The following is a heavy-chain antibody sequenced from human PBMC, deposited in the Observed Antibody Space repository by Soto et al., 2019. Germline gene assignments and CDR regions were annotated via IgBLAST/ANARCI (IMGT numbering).Heavy chain of an antibody. CDR2: IVVGSGNT. V-gene: IGHV1-58*02. Sequence: ASVKVSCKASGFTFTSSAMQWVRQARGQRLEWIGWIVVGSGNTNYAQKFQERVTITRDMSTSTAYMELSSLRSEDTAVYYCAAGGIITMVRGVIDYWGQGTLVTVSS. CDR3: AAGGIITMVRGVIDY. J-gene: IGHJ4*02. CDR1: GFTFTSSA. D-gene: IGHD3-10*01.